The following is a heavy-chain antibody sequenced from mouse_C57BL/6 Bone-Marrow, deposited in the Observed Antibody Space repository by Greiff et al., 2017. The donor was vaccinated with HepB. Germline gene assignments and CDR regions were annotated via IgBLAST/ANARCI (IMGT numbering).Heavy chain of an antibody. D-gene: IGHD2-10*02. CDR2: IYPGNSDT. Sequence: EVQLQQSGTVLARPGASVKMSCKTSGYTFTSYWMHWVKQRPGQGLEWIGAIYPGNSDTSYNQKFKGKAKLTAVTSASTAYMELSSLTNEDSAVYYCTGVWSYYYAMDYWGQGTSVTVSS. V-gene: IGHV1-5*01. CDR1: GYTFTSYW. J-gene: IGHJ4*01. CDR3: TGVWSYYYAMDY.